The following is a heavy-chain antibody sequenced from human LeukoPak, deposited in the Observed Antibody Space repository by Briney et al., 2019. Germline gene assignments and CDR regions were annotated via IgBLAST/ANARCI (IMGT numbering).Heavy chain of an antibody. CDR3: VVRFTMVRAEGSDV. D-gene: IGHD3-10*01. J-gene: IGHJ6*04. CDR1: GFTFSSYG. V-gene: IGHV3-53*01. CDR2: IYSGGST. Sequence: GGSLRLSCAASGFTFSSYGMSWVRQAPGKGLEWVSVIYSGGSTYYADSVKGRFTISRDNSKNTLYLQMNSLRAEDTAVYYCVVRFTMVRAEGSDVWGKGTTVTISS.